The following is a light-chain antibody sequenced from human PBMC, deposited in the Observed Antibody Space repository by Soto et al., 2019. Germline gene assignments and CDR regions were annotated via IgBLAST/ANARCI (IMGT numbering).Light chain of an antibody. Sequence: QSVLTQPASVSGSPGQSITISCTGTSSDIGGYNYVSWYQQHPGKAPKLMIYEVRNRPSGVSNRFSGSKSGNTASLTISGLQAEDEADYYCSSYTSSTLVVFGAGTKLTVL. V-gene: IGLV2-14*01. CDR3: SSYTSSTLVV. J-gene: IGLJ2*01. CDR2: EVR. CDR1: SSDIGGYNY.